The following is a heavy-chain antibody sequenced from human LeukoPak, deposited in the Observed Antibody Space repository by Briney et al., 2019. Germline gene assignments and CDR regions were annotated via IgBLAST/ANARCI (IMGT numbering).Heavy chain of an antibody. D-gene: IGHD3-22*01. CDR1: GFTFDDYA. CDR2: ISWNSGSI. CDR3: AKDRDYYDPESSDI. V-gene: IGHV3-9*01. Sequence: GGSLRLSCAASGFTFDDYAMHWVRQAPGKGLEWVSGISWNSGSIGYADSVKGRFTISRDNAKNSLYLQMNSLRAEDTALYYCAKDRDYYDPESSDIWGQGTMVTVSS. J-gene: IGHJ3*02.